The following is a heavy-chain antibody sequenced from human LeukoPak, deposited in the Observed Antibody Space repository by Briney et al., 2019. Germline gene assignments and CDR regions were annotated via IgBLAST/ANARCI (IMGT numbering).Heavy chain of an antibody. D-gene: IGHD3-22*01. V-gene: IGHV3-21*01. CDR2: ISSSSSYR. CDR3: ARPGLY. J-gene: IGHJ4*02. Sequence: GGSLRLSCAASGFTFSSYSMNWVRQAPGKGLEWVSSISSSSSYRYYADSVKGRFTISRDNSKNTLYLQMNSLRAEDTAVYYCARPGLYWGQGTLVTVSS. CDR1: GFTFSSYS.